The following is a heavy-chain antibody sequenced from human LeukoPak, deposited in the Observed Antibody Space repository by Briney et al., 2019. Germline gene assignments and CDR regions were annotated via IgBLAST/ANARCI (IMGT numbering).Heavy chain of an antibody. D-gene: IGHD6-25*01. CDR1: GGSFSGYY. V-gene: IGHV4-34*01. J-gene: IGHJ4*02. Sequence: SETLSLTCAVYGGSFSGYYWSSIRQPPGKGLEWIGEINHSGSTNYNPSLKSRVTISVDTSKNQFSLKLSSVTAADTAVYYCARRRAAGPGTDYWGQGTLVTVSS. CDR3: ARRRAAGPGTDY. CDR2: INHSGST.